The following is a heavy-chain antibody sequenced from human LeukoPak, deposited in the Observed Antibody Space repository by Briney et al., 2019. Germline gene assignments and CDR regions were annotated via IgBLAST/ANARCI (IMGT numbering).Heavy chain of an antibody. D-gene: IGHD3-22*01. CDR3: AREYDSSGYYWLGAFDI. J-gene: IGHJ3*02. CDR1: GFIFSRYS. CDR2: ISSSGSYR. V-gene: IGHV3-21*01. Sequence: GGSLRLSCAASGFIFSRYSLNWVRQAPGKGLEWAASISSSGSYRYYADSVKGRLTISRDNAKNSLYLQMNSLRAEDTAVYYCAREYDSSGYYWLGAFDIWGQGTMVTVSS.